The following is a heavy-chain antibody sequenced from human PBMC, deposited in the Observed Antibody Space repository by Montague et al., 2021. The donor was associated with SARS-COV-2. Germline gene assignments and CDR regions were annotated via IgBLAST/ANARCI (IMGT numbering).Heavy chain of an antibody. J-gene: IGHJ2*01. CDR1: GGSFSGYY. CDR3: ARGLIVVVTAIPWYFDL. CDR2: INHSGST. V-gene: IGHV4-34*01. Sequence: SETRSLTCAVYGGSFSGYYWSWIRQPPGKGLEWIGEINHSGSTNXNPSLKSRVTISVDTSKNQFSLKLSSVTAADTAVYYCARGLIVVVTAIPWYFDLWGRGTLVTVSS. D-gene: IGHD2-21*02.